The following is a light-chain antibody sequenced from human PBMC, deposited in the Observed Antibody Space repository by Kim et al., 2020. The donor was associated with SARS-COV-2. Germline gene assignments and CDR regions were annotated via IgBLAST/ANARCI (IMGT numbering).Light chain of an antibody. V-gene: IGKV3-15*01. CDR2: GES. CDR3: QQYNNWPLT. CDR1: QSVRSN. Sequence: EVVMTQSPASLSVSPGERATLSCRASQSVRSNLAWYRQKPGQAPRLLIYGESTRAIGIPARFSGSGSGTEFTLTISSLQSEDFAVYYCQQYNNWPLTFGGGTKVDIK. J-gene: IGKJ4*01.